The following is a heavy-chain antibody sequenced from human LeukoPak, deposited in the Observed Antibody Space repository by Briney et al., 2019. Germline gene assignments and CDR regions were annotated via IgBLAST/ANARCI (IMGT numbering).Heavy chain of an antibody. CDR1: GFTVSSNY. CDR3: AKDSRLLRGVVTTAFDS. V-gene: IGHV3-53*01. CDR2: IYSGGST. D-gene: IGHD3-3*01. J-gene: IGHJ4*02. Sequence: GGSLRLSCAASGFTVSSNYMSWVRQAPGKGLEWVSVIYSGGSTYYADSVKGRFTISRDNSKHTLYLQMNSLRAEDTAVYYCAKDSRLLRGVVTTAFDSWGQGTLVTVSS.